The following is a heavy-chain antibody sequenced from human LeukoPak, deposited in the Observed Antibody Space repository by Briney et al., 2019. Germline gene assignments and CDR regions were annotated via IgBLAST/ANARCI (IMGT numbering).Heavy chain of an antibody. J-gene: IGHJ4*02. CDR2: IYYSGDT. CDR3: ARFGPGVPYYFDS. CDR1: GGSISTYN. D-gene: IGHD3-10*01. Sequence: PAETLSLSCTVSGGSISTYNWSWVRQPPGKGLEWIGYIYYSGDTNYSPSLKSRVTISVDTSKNQFSLKLSSVTAADTAAYYCARFGPGVPYYFDSWGQGTLVTVSS. V-gene: IGHV4-59*01.